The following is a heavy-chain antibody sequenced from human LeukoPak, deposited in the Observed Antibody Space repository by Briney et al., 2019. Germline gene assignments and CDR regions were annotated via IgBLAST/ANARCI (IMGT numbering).Heavy chain of an antibody. CDR2: ISGSGENT. CDR3: ARDPHGLDY. CDR1: GFTFSGYA. J-gene: IGHJ4*02. Sequence: GGSLRLSCVASGFTFSGYALSWVRQAPGKGLEWVSAISGSGENTYYADSVKGRFTISRDNAKNSLYLQMNSLRAEDTAVYYCARDPHGLDYWGQGTLVTVSS. V-gene: IGHV3-23*01.